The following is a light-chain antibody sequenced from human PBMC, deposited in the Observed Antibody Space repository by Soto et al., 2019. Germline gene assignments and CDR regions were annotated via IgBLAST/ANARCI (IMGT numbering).Light chain of an antibody. J-gene: IGKJ5*01. CDR3: QQYSNWPPIT. Sequence: ETALTQSPGMMSVSPWERATLSCRASQSVSSNLAWYQQRPGQAPRLLIYGASTRATGIPARFSGSGSGTEFTLTISSLQSEDFAVYYCQQYSNWPPITFGQGTRLEIK. CDR1: QSVSSN. V-gene: IGKV3-15*01. CDR2: GAS.